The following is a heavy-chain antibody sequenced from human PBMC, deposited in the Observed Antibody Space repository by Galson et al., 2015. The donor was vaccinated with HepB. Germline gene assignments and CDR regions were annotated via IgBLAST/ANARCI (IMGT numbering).Heavy chain of an antibody. CDR2: IKQDGSEI. CDR3: ARPRIAAKYYFDY. CDR1: GFTSSSYW. J-gene: IGHJ4*02. V-gene: IGHV3-7*01. D-gene: IGHD6-6*01. Sequence: SLRLSCAGSGFTSSSYWMSWVRQAPGKGLECVANIKQDGSEIYYVDSVKGRFTISRDNAKNSVYLQMNSLRAEDTAVYYCARPRIAAKYYFDYWGQGTLVAVSS.